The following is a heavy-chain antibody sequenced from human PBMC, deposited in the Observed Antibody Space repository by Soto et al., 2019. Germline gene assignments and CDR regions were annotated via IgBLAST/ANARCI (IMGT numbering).Heavy chain of an antibody. J-gene: IGHJ1*01. Sequence: SETLSLTCAVSGGSINTNTYYWSWIRQLPGKGLEWIGSMSRSGSTHYNPSLKSRLTISLIMSKNHFSLYVLSVTAADTAVIYCVCHFNARGGGDIPHWGQGNPVTVSS. V-gene: IGHV4-39*02. D-gene: IGHD2-21*02. CDR2: MSRSGST. CDR1: GGSINTNTYY. CDR3: VCHFNARGGGDIPH.